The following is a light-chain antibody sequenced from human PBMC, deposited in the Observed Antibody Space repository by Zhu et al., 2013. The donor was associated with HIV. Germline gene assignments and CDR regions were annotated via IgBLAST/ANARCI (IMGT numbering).Light chain of an antibody. V-gene: IGKV3-20*01. CDR1: QSVSSSF. J-gene: IGKJ4*01. CDR2: ETS. Sequence: EIVLTQSPGTLSLAPGERATLSCKASQSVSSSFLAWYQQKIGQPPRLLMYETSTRAAGIPARFSGSGSVRDFTLTITGLEPEDFAVYYCQQYGGSPLTFGGGTTVEIK. CDR3: QQYGGSPLT.